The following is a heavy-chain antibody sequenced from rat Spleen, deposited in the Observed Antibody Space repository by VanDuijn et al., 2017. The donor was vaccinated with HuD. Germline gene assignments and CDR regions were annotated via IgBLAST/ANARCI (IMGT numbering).Heavy chain of an antibody. J-gene: IGHJ2*01. V-gene: IGHV5-25*01. CDR2: ITAGGDDT. CDR1: GFTFSNFY. Sequence: EVQLVESGEGLVQPGGSMHLSCAASGFTFSNFYMAWVRQAPTKGLEWVASITAGGDDTYYRDSVKGRFTISRDNAKGVLYLQMDSLRSEDTATYYCARELDQFDFWGQGVLVTVSS. CDR3: ARELDQFDF.